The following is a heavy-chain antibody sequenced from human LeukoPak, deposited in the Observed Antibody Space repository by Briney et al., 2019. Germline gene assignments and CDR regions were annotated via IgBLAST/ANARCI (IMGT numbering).Heavy chain of an antibody. J-gene: IGHJ4*02. CDR1: GDSVSSSSAA. Sequence: SQTLSLTCVISGDSVSSSSAAWNWIRQSPSRGLEWLGRTYYRSKWYFDYAISVKSRISVIPDTSKNQFSLQLNSVTPEDTALYYCARGAIYTTTWQFDCWGQGTLVPVPS. CDR3: ARGAIYTTTWQFDC. V-gene: IGHV6-1*01. D-gene: IGHD2-2*02. CDR2: TYYRSKWYF.